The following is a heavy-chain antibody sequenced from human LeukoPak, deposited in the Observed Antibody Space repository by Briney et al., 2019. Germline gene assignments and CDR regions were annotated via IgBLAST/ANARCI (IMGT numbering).Heavy chain of an antibody. V-gene: IGHV3-23*01. CDR1: GFSFSYYA. CDR2: MSGSGATA. J-gene: IGHJ4*02. Sequence: GGSLRLSCAASGFSFSYYAMSWVRQAPGKGLEWVSGMSGSGATAYYADSVKGRFTISRDNSDNTVYLQMNSLSAEDTAVYYCAKDNAQWPRVFDHWGQGTLVTVSS. D-gene: IGHD6-19*01. CDR3: AKDNAQWPRVFDH.